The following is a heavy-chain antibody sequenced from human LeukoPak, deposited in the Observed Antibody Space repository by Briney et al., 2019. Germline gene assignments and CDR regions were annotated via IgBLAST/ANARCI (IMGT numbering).Heavy chain of an antibody. CDR1: GFTVSNTY. J-gene: IGHJ4*02. D-gene: IGHD5-24*01. CDR3: ATMTAIRHFDY. V-gene: IGHV3-66*01. Sequence: GGSLRLSCAASGFTVSNTYMSWVRQAPGKELEWVSVISSGGGTYFADSVKGRFTISRDNSKNTLNLQVNSLRDEDTAVYYCATMTAIRHFDYWGQGTLLTVSS. CDR2: ISSGGGT.